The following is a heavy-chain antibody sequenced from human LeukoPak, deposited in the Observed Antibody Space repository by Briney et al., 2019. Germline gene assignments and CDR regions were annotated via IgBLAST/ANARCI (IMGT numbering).Heavy chain of an antibody. Sequence: PSGTLSLTCAVYGGSFSGYSWSWIRQPPGKGLEWIVEINHSGSTKNSPSLKSRVTISVDTSKNQFSLKLRSVTAADTVVYYCARGANYYDSSGYSATFDYWGQGTLVTVSS. CDR1: GGSFSGYS. J-gene: IGHJ4*02. D-gene: IGHD3-22*01. CDR2: INHSGST. CDR3: ARGANYYDSSGYSATFDY. V-gene: IGHV4-34*01.